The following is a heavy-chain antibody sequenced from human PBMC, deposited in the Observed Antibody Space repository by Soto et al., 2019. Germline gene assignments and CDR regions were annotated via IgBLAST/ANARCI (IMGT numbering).Heavy chain of an antibody. CDR2: ISDSGGST. Sequence: EVQLLDSGGGLVQPGGSLRLSCAASGFTFSTYAMSWVRQAPGKGLEWVSTISDSGGSTYYADSVKGRFTISRDNSKNTLYLQMNSLRVEDTAVYYCAKRPLKFSGSYFDYWGQGTLVTVSS. J-gene: IGHJ4*02. V-gene: IGHV3-23*01. D-gene: IGHD1-26*01. CDR1: GFTFSTYA. CDR3: AKRPLKFSGSYFDY.